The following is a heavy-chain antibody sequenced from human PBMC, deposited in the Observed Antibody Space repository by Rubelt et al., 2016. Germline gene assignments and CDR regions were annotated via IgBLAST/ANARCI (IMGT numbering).Heavy chain of an antibody. CDR1: GGSFSGYY. V-gene: IGHV4-34*01. J-gene: IGHJ4*02. CDR2: INHRGST. Sequence: QVQLQQWGAGLLKPSETLSLTCAVYGGSFSGYYWSWIRQPPGKGLEWIGEINHRGSTNYNPSLKRRVTISVDTSKNQFSRKLSSVTAAETAVYYCARLSSGWYYFDYWGQGTLVTVSS. CDR3: ARLSSGWYYFDY. D-gene: IGHD6-19*01.